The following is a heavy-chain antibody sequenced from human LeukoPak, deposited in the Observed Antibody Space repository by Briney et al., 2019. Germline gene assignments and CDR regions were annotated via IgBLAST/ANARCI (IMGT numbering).Heavy chain of an antibody. Sequence: HVASVKVSCKASGGTFSSYAISWVRQAPGQGLEWMGGIIPIFGTANYAQKFQGRVTITADKSTSTAYMELSSLRSEDTAVYYCARAPPDSSVYYYMDVWGKGTTVTVSS. V-gene: IGHV1-69*06. D-gene: IGHD3-22*01. J-gene: IGHJ6*03. CDR3: ARAPPDSSVYYYMDV. CDR1: GGTFSSYA. CDR2: IIPIFGTA.